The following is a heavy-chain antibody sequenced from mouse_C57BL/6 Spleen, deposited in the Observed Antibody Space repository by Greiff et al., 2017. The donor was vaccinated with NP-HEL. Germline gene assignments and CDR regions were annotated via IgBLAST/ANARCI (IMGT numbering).Heavy chain of an antibody. CDR2: IRNKANGYTT. V-gene: IGHV7-3*01. CDR1: GFTFTDYY. CDR3: ASLYYYGSSSYWYFDV. J-gene: IGHJ1*03. Sequence: EVKLVESGGGLVQPGGSLSLSCAASGFTFTDYYMSWVRQPPGKALEWLGFIRNKANGYTTEYSASVKGRFTISRDNSQSILYLQMNALRAEDSATYYCASLYYYGSSSYWYFDVWGTGTTVTVSS. D-gene: IGHD1-1*01.